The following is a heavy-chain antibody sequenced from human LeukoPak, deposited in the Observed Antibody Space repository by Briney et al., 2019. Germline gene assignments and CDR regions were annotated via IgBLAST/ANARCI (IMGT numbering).Heavy chain of an antibody. J-gene: IGHJ5*02. V-gene: IGHV1-2*02. CDR1: GYTFTGYY. CDR3: ARGQQRLNNWFDP. Sequence: ASVKVSCKASGYTFTGYYTHWVRQAPGQGLEWMGWINPNSGGTNYAQKFQGRVTMTRDTSISTAYMELSRLRSDDTAVYYCARGQQRLNNWFDPWGQGTLVTVSS. D-gene: IGHD6-25*01. CDR2: INPNSGGT.